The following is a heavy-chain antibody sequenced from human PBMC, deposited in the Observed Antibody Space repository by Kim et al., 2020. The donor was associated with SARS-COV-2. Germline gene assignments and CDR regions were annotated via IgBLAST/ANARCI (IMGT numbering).Heavy chain of an antibody. CDR3: AKDRRLYYDFWTGYDRPRDGMDV. CDR2: ISGSGGST. V-gene: IGHV3-23*01. CDR1: GFTFSSYA. Sequence: GGSLRLSCAASGFTFSSYAMSWVRQAPGKGLEWVSAISGSGGSTYYADSVKGRFTISRDNSKNTLYLQMNSLRAEDTAVYYCAKDRRLYYDFWTGYDRPRDGMDVWGPGTTVTVSS. D-gene: IGHD3-3*01. J-gene: IGHJ6*02.